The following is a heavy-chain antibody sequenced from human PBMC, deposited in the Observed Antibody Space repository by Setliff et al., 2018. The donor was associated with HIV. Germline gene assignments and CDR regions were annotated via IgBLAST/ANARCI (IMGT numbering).Heavy chain of an antibody. J-gene: IGHJ5*02. CDR2: INPNSGNT. CDR1: GYTFTSNYD. CDR3: ARGVGSSWFEN. Sequence: ASVKVSCKASGYTFTSNYDVNWVRLAAGQGLEWLGWINPNSGNTGYAQKFQGRVTVTRDTSINTAYMELSSLRSDDTAIYYCARGVGSSWFENWGQGTLVTVSS. V-gene: IGHV1-8*01. D-gene: IGHD6-13*01.